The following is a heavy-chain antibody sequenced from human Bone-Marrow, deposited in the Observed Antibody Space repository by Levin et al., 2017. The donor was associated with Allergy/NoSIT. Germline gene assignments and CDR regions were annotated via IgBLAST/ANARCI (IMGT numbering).Heavy chain of an antibody. CDR2: ITNRADSVEGRFTT. V-gene: IGHV3-48*03. CDR3: ARESKDCTNGVCYHLSVDY. Sequence: GESLKISCVGSGFLFWRYEFNWVRQAPGKGLEWIAFITNRADSVEGRFTTNHADSVKGRFTISRDNAKTSVSLQMNSLRAEDTAVYYCARESKDCTNGVCYHLSVDYWGQGTLVTVSS. CDR1: GFLFWRYE. D-gene: IGHD2-8*01. J-gene: IGHJ4*02.